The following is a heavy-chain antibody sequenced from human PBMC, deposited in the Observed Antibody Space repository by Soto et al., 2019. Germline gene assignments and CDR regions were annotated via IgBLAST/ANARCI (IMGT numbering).Heavy chain of an antibody. D-gene: IGHD3-22*01. CDR3: AKVFYDSTGWRYFFDN. CDR2: ISGNSVTT. Sequence: PGGSLRLSCAASGFTFSSSAMNWVRQAPGKGLQWVSSISGNSVTTYYADSVKGRFTISRDNSKNTLYLRMNSLRAEDTAVYYCAKVFYDSTGWRYFFDNWGQGTLVTSPQ. V-gene: IGHV3-23*01. J-gene: IGHJ4*02. CDR1: GFTFSSSA.